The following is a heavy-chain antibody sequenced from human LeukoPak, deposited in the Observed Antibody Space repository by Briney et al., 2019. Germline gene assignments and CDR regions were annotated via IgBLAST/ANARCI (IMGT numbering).Heavy chain of an antibody. V-gene: IGHV3-15*04. D-gene: IGHD1-7*01. Sequence: PGGSLRLSCAASGFTFNYAWMSWVRQVPGKGLEWVGQTVSEIEGGTTDYATPVKGRFTISRDDSKSTLYLQMNSLKIEDTAVYYCTTDEDWNYARKDVWGQGATVIVSS. CDR1: GFTFNYAW. J-gene: IGHJ6*02. CDR2: TVSEIEGGTT. CDR3: TTDEDWNYARKDV.